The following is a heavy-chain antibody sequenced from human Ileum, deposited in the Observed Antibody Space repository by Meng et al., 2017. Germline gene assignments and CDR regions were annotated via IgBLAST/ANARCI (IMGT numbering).Heavy chain of an antibody. Sequence: QVHLQESGPGPVKPSQAPSLTCTVSGGSISRGGYYWSWIRQHPGKGLEWIGYIYYSGSTYYNPSLKSLVPISVDTSKNQFSLKLSSVTAADTAVYYCARGGPWFDPWGQGTLVTVSS. CDR1: GGSISRGGYY. V-gene: IGHV4-31*01. J-gene: IGHJ5*02. CDR2: IYYSGST. CDR3: ARGGPWFDP.